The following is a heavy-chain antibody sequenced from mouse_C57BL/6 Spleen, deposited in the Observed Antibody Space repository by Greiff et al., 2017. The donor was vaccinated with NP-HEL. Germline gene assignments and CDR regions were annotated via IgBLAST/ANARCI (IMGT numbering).Heavy chain of an antibody. CDR1: GYAFSSSW. Sequence: QVQLQQSGPELVKPGASVKISCKASGYAFSSSWMNWVKQRPGKGLEWIGRIYPGDGDTNYNGKFKGKATLTADKSSSTAYMQLSSLTSEDSAVYFCARDEIYYGSMGWGQGTLVTVSA. CDR2: IYPGDGDT. D-gene: IGHD2-1*01. CDR3: ARDEIYYGSMG. J-gene: IGHJ3*01. V-gene: IGHV1-82*01.